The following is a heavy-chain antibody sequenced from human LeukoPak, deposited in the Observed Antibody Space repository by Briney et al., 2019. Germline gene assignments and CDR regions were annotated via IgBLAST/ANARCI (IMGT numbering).Heavy chain of an antibody. CDR3: ATVSYYYDSSGYQGYFQH. CDR2: FDPEDGET. CDR1: GYTLTELS. J-gene: IGHJ1*01. V-gene: IGHV1-24*01. Sequence: ASVKISCKVSGYTLTELSIHWVRQAPGKGLEWMGGFDPEDGETIYAQRFQGRVTMTEETSTDTAYMELSSLRSEDAAVYYCATVSYYYDSSGYQGYFQHWGQGTLVTVSS. D-gene: IGHD3-22*01.